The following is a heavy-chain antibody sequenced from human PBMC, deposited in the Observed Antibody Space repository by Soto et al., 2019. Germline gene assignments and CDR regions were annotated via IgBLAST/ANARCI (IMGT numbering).Heavy chain of an antibody. D-gene: IGHD3-10*01. CDR3: ARAGSYGYFDY. J-gene: IGHJ4*02. CDR1: GGSVSSGGYY. Sequence: QVQLQESGPGLVKPSETLSLTCSVSGGSVSSGGYYWSWIRQPPGKGLEWMGCIYYSGSTDYNTSLKSRVTMSLDKSKNQFSLKLNSVTAADTAVYFCARAGSYGYFDYWGQGTLVTVSS. CDR2: IYYSGST. V-gene: IGHV4-61*08.